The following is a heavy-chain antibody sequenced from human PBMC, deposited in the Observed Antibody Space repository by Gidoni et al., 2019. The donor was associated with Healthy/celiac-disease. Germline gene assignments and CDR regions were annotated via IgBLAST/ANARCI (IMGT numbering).Heavy chain of an antibody. Sequence: QVQRVQSGAEVTKPGSSVEVSCKASGGTFSSYAISWVRQAPGQGLEWMGGIIPIFGTANYAQKFQGRVTITANKSTSTAYMELSSLRSEDTAVYHCAREGRGYESHMDVWGQGTTVTVAS. CDR3: AREGRGYESHMDV. J-gene: IGHJ6*02. CDR1: GGTFSSYA. D-gene: IGHD5-12*01. V-gene: IGHV1-69*06. CDR2: IIPIFGTA.